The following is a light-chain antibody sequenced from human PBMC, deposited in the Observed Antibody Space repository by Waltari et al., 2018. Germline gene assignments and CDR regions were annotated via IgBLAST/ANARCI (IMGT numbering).Light chain of an antibody. CDR1: SSHVGGYKY. J-gene: IGLJ1*01. Sequence: QSALTQPPSASGSPGQSVTISCTGTSSHVGGYKYVSWYQQHPGKAPKLIIDDVSKRPSGVPDRFSGSKSGNTASLTVSGLQAEDEADYYCNSYVGSTLFYVFGTGTKVTVV. V-gene: IGLV2-8*01. CDR3: NSYVGSTLFYV. CDR2: DVS.